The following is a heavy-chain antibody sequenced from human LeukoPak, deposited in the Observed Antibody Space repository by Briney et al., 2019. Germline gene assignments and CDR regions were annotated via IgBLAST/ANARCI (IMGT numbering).Heavy chain of an antibody. CDR2: TWCDGSIK. V-gene: IGHV3-33*01. Sequence: GGSLTLFCAASGFTFSRYRVHGVRQPPGGGRVGGAVTWCDGSIKYSADSAKGRFTISRDNSKNTPHLQLNSLRAEDAAVYYCAGNDPFDCWGQGTRVTV. CDR1: GFTFSRYR. J-gene: IGHJ4*02. CDR3: AGNDPFDC.